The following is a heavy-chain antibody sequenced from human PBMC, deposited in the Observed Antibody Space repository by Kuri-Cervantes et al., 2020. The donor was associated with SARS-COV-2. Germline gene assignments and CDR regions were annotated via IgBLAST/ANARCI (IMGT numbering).Heavy chain of an antibody. CDR1: GGTFSSYA. CDR2: IIPIFGTA. V-gene: IGHV1-69*13. D-gene: IGHD3-16*01. Sequence: SVKVSCKASGGTFSSYAVTWVRQVPGQGLEWMGGIIPIFGTANYAQKFQGRVTITADESTSTAYMELSSLGSEDTAVYYCASLGDAGDLSPPFDYWGQGTLVTVSS. CDR3: ASLGDAGDLSPPFDY. J-gene: IGHJ4*02.